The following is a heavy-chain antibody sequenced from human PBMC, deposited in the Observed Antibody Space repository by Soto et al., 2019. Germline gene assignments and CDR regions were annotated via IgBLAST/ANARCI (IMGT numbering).Heavy chain of an antibody. CDR3: ARDRRYYDSSGFYLFDY. J-gene: IGHJ4*02. V-gene: IGHV1-18*01. Sequence: QVQLVQSGAEVKKPGASVKVSCKASGYTFTSYGISWVRQAPGQGLEWMGWISAYNGNTNYAQKLQGRVTMTTDTSTSTAYMELRSLRSDHTAVYYCARDRRYYDSSGFYLFDYWGQGTLVTVSS. CDR1: GYTFTSYG. CDR2: ISAYNGNT. D-gene: IGHD3-22*01.